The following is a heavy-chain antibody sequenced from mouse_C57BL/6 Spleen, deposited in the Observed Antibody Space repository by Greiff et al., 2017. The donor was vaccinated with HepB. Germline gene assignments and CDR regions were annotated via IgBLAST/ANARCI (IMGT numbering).Heavy chain of an antibody. Sequence: EVQLQQSGAELVRPGASVKLSCTASGFNIKDDYMHWVKQRPEQGLEWIGWIDPENGDTEYASKFQGKATITAYTSSNTAYLQLSSLTSEDTAVYYCTTDRSSSPYFDYWGQGTTLTVSS. CDR2: IDPENGDT. V-gene: IGHV14-4*01. CDR1: GFNIKDDY. CDR3: TTDRSSSPYFDY. D-gene: IGHD1-1*01. J-gene: IGHJ2*01.